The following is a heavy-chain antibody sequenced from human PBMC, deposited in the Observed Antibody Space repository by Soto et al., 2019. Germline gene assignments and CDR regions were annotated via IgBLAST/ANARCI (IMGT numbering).Heavy chain of an antibody. J-gene: IGHJ3*02. CDR1: GFTFSSYA. Sequence: QVQLVESGGGVVQPGRSLRLSCAASGFTFSSYAMHWVRQAPGKGLEWVAVISYDGSNKYYADSVKGRFTISRDNSKNTLYLQMNSLRAEDTAVYYCARRVEYYDSSGYKRDDAFDIWGQGTMVTVSS. CDR2: ISYDGSNK. V-gene: IGHV3-30-3*01. D-gene: IGHD3-22*01. CDR3: ARRVEYYDSSGYKRDDAFDI.